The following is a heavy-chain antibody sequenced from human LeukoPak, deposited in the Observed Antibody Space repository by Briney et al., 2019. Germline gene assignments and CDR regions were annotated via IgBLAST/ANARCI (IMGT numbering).Heavy chain of an antibody. J-gene: IGHJ6*03. CDR2: IFPSGGEI. CDR3: ARESRAAAGTYDYYYYMDV. V-gene: IGHV3-21*01. D-gene: IGHD6-13*01. CDR1: GFTFSTFA. Sequence: GSLRLSCEASGFTFSTFAMIWVRRPPGKGLEWVSSIFPSGGEIHYADSVRGRFTISRDNAKNSLYLQMNSLRAEDTAVYYCARESRAAAGTYDYYYYMDVWGKGTTVTISS.